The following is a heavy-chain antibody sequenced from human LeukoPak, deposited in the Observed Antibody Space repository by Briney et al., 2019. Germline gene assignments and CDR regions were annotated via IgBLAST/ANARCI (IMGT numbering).Heavy chain of an antibody. CDR1: GYTFTGYY. CDR3: ARNQAVATYYYYYGMDV. V-gene: IGHV1-2*06. CDR2: INPNSGGT. Sequence: ASVKVSCTASGYTFTGYYMHWVRQAPGQGLEWMGRINPNSGGTNYAQKFQGRVTMTRDTSISTAYMELSRLRSDDTAVYCCARNQAVATYYYYYGMDVWGQGTTVTVSS. J-gene: IGHJ6*02.